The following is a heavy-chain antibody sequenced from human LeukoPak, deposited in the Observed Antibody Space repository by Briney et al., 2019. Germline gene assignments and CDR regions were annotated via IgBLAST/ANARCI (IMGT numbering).Heavy chain of an antibody. CDR2: ISCSGST. J-gene: IGHJ4*02. D-gene: IGHD3-10*01. CDR3: ARHQSYGSGTYYAPFDY. CDR1: SGSISTYY. Sequence: PWETLSLTCIVSSGSISTYYWSWIRQPPGKELEWVGYISCSGSTNYNPSLKSRVTISVDTSKNQFSLKLSSVTAADTAVYYCARHQSYGSGTYYAPFDYWGQGTLVSVSS. V-gene: IGHV4-59*08.